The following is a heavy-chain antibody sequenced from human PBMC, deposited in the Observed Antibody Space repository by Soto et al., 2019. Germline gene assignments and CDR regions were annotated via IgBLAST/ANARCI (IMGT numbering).Heavy chain of an antibody. CDR1: GFTFSSYS. J-gene: IGHJ4*02. V-gene: IGHV3-48*01. CDR2: TSSSSSTI. D-gene: IGHD6-13*01. CDR3: ARDTRKFLPYSSSCVDY. Sequence: PGGSLRLSCAASGFTFSSYSMNWVRQAPGKGLEWVSYTSSSSSTIYYADSVKGRFTISRDNAKNSLYLQMNSLRAEDTAVYYCARDTRKFLPYSSSCVDYWGQGTLVTVSS.